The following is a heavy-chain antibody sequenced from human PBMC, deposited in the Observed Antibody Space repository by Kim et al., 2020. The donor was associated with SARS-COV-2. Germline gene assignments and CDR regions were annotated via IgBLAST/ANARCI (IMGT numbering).Heavy chain of an antibody. V-gene: IGHV3-30*02. J-gene: IGHJ4*02. CDR3: AKVPGGSYQGGFDY. Sequence: SRDNSKNTLYLQMNSLRAEDTAVYYCAKVPGGSYQGGFDYWGQGTLVTVSS. D-gene: IGHD1-26*01.